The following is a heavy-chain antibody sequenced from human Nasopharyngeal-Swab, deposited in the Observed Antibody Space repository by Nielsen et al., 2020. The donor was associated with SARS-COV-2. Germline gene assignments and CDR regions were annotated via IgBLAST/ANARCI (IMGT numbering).Heavy chain of an antibody. CDR3: ARDYHEGDILSVRPYAFDI. Sequence: ASVKVSCTFSFDTLSVLSMHWVRQAPGQGLEWMGWINPNSGGTNYAQKFQGWVTMTRDTSISTAYMELSRLRSDDTAVYYCARDYHEGDILSVRPYAFDIWGQGTMVTVSS. V-gene: IGHV1-2*04. D-gene: IGHD3-9*01. CDR1: FDTLSVLS. CDR2: INPNSGGT. J-gene: IGHJ3*02.